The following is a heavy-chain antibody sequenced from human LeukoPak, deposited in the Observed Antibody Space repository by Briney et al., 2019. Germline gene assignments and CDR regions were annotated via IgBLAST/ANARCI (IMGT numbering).Heavy chain of an antibody. D-gene: IGHD2/OR15-2a*01. CDR3: ARDPGSINGMDV. J-gene: IGHJ6*02. CDR1: GFTFSTYG. V-gene: IGHV3-33*01. CDR2: IWNDGSNK. Sequence: PGRSLRLSCAASGFTFSTYGMHWVRQAPGKGLEWVAVIWNDGSNKFYADSVKGRFTISRDTSKNTLDLQMNSLRAEDTALYYCARDPGSINGMDVWGQGTTVTVSS.